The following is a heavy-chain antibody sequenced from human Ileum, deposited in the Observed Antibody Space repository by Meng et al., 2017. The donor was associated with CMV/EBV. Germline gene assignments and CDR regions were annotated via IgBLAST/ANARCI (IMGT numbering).Heavy chain of an antibody. CDR3: TRDPISGASYFDY. J-gene: IGHJ4*02. D-gene: IGHD3-3*02. CDR1: GFTFHNYN. CDR2: ISFSSSYI. Sequence: GESLKISCATSGFTFHNYNLNWVRQAPGKGLEWVASISFSSSYIYYADSVKGRFTVSRDNTRTSMYLQMDGLRAEDTAVYYCTRDPISGASYFDYWGQG. V-gene: IGHV3-21*06.